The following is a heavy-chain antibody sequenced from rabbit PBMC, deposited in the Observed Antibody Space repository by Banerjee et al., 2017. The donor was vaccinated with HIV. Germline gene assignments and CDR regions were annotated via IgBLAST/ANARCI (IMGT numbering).Heavy chain of an antibody. D-gene: IGHD2-1*01. J-gene: IGHJ4*01. CDR1: GFSFSRSYG. CDR3: AREGYDDYGDYDL. CDR2: IYTGSGSA. Sequence: QEQLEESGGGLVKPEGSLTLTCTASGFSFSRSYGICWVRQAPGKGLEWIACIYTGSGSALYVSWAKGRFTISSHNAQNTLYLQLNSLTAADTATYFCAREGYDDYGDYDLWGPGTLVTVS. V-gene: IGHV1S45*01.